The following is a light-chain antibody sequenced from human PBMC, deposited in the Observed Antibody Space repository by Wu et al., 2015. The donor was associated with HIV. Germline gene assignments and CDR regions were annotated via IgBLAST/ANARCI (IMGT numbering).Light chain of an antibody. CDR2: GAS. Sequence: EIVLTQSPGTLSLSPGERVTLSCRASQSVSSSYLAWYQHKPGQAPRLLIYGASTRATGIPDRFSGSGSGTDFTLTISRLEPEDFAVYYCQQYGTSPGTFGQGTRVEIK. V-gene: IGKV3-20*01. CDR1: QSVSSSY. J-gene: IGKJ1*01. CDR3: QQYGTSPGT.